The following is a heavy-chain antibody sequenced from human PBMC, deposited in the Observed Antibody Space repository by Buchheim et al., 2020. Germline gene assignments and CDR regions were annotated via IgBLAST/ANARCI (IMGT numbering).Heavy chain of an antibody. Sequence: EVQLVESGGGLVQPGGSLRLSCTASGFAFSTSEMNWVRQAPGKGLEWVSYITASGGTKYYADSVKGRFTISRDTAKNSLYLQMNSLTAEDTAVYYCARGLASWGQGTL. CDR2: ITASGGTK. J-gene: IGHJ4*02. CDR1: GFAFSTSE. D-gene: IGHD6-19*01. V-gene: IGHV3-48*03. CDR3: ARGLAS.